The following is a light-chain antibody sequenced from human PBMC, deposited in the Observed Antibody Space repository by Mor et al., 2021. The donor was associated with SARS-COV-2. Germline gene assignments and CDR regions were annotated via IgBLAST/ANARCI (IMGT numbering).Light chain of an antibody. CDR2: GAS. V-gene: IGKV3-11*01. Sequence: TLSCRASQRLSNNLAWYQQRPGQAPRLLIFGASNRATAIPARFSGSGSGTDFTLTISSLEPEDFAVYYCQQRTNWPPITFGQGTRLEIK. CDR1: QRLSNN. J-gene: IGKJ5*01. CDR3: QQRTNWPPIT.